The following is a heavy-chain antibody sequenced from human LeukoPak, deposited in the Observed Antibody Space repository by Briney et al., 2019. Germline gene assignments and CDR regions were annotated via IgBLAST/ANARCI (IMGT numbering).Heavy chain of an antibody. CDR1: GFTFNSYA. CDR2: ISSSGSTI. D-gene: IGHD1-20*01. CDR3: ARRRYNWNAIDY. J-gene: IGHJ4*02. Sequence: PGRSLRLSCAASGFTFNSYAMSWVRQAPGKGLEWVSYISSSGSTIYYADSVKGRFTISRDNAKNSLYLQMNSLRAEDTAVYYCARRRYNWNAIDYWGQGTLVTVSS. V-gene: IGHV3-48*04.